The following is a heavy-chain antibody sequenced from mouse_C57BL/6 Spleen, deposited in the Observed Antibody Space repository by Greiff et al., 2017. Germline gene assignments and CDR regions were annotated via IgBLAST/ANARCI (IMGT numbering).Heavy chain of an antibody. D-gene: IGHD2-5*01. Sequence: QVQLQQSGAELVKPGASVKMSCKASGYTFTTYPMEWMQQNHGKSLEWIGYFHPYNDDTKYNEKFKGKATLTVEKSSSTVYLELSRLTSDDSAVYYCARGRYYSNSYYFDYWGQGTTLTVSS. CDR1: GYTFTTYP. CDR3: ARGRYYSNSYYFDY. J-gene: IGHJ2*01. CDR2: FHPYNDDT. V-gene: IGHV1-47*01.